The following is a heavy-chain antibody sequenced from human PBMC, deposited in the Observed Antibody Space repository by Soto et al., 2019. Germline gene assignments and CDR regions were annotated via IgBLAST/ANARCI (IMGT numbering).Heavy chain of an antibody. D-gene: IGHD2-15*01. J-gene: IGHJ4*02. CDR3: ARPSYCSGGSCYGDYFDY. CDR1: GYSFTSYL. V-gene: IGHV5-51*01. CDR2: IYPGDSDT. Sequence: GESLKISCKGSGYSFTSYLIGWVRQMPGKGLEWMGIIYPGDSDTRYSPSFQGQVTISADKSISTAYLQWSSLKASDTAMYYCARPSYCSGGSCYGDYFDYWGQGTLVTVSS.